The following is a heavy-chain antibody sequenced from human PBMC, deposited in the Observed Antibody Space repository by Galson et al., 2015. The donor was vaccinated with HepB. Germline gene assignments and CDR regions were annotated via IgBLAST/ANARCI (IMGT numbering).Heavy chain of an antibody. Sequence: SLRLSCAASGFTFSGSAMHWVRQASGKGLEWVGRIRSKANSYATAYAASVKGRFTISRDDSKNTAYLQMNSLKTEDTAVYYCTRHYEERYRTNGVCYLFDYWGQGTLVTVSS. CDR1: GFTFSGSA. CDR3: TRHYEERYRTNGVCYLFDY. CDR2: IRSKANSYAT. V-gene: IGHV3-73*01. J-gene: IGHJ4*02. D-gene: IGHD2-8*01.